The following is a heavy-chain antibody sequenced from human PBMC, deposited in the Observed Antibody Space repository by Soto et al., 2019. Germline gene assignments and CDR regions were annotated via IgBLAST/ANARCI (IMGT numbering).Heavy chain of an antibody. CDR3: ARGRYYDFWSGYYSNEEWFEP. V-gene: IGHV3-30-3*01. CDR1: VFTFSSYA. J-gene: IGHJ5*02. Sequence: VGSLRLSCASSVFTFSSYAMHCVRQSPGKWLEWVAVISYDGSNKYYADSVKGRFTISRDNSKNTLYLQMNSLRAEDTAVYYCARGRYYDFWSGYYSNEEWFEPWGQGTLVIVSS. D-gene: IGHD3-3*01. CDR2: ISYDGSNK.